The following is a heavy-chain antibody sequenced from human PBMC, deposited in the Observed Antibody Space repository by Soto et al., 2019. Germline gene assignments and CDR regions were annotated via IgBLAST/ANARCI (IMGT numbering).Heavy chain of an antibody. Sequence: QVQLVQSGPEVREPGASVKVSCKASGYTFSKYDISWVRQAPGEGLEWTGCISGYSGHTNYMQKVQGRVTMTTDTSTNTAYMELRSLRTDDTVVYYCVRDGSYDDSGSYHNDGFDVWGQGTIVTVSS. D-gene: IGHD3-10*01. CDR3: VRDGSYDDSGSYHNDGFDV. CDR2: ISGYSGHT. J-gene: IGHJ3*01. CDR1: GYTFSKYD. V-gene: IGHV1-18*01.